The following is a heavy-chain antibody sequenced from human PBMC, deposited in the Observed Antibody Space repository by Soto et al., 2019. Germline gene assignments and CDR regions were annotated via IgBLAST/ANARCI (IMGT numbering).Heavy chain of an antibody. CDR2: ISSSSSYI. V-gene: IGHV3-21*01. J-gene: IGHJ5*02. D-gene: IGHD3-3*01. Sequence: EVQLVESGGGLVKPGGSLRLSCAASGFTFSSYSMNWVRQAPGKGLEWVSSISSSSSYIYYADSVKGRFTISGDNAKNSLYLQMNSLRAEDTAVYYCARDGAYYDFWSGYYRTKTWFDPWGQGTLVTVSS. CDR1: GFTFSSYS. CDR3: ARDGAYYDFWSGYYRTKTWFDP.